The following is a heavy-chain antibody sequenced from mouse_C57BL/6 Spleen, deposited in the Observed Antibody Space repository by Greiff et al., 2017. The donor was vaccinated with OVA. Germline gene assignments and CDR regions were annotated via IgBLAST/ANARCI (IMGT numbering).Heavy chain of an antibody. CDR1: GYAFSSSW. D-gene: IGHD6-1*01. CDR2: ILPGNGVT. CDR3: ASVDVYNRVYAMDY. Sequence: QVQLQQSGPELVKPGASVKISCKASGYAFSSSWMNWVKQRPGKGLEWIGRILPGNGVTNYNGKFKGKATFTADKSSSTAYMQLSSLTSEDSAVYFCASVDVYNRVYAMDYWGQGTSVTVSS. J-gene: IGHJ4*01. V-gene: IGHV1-82*01.